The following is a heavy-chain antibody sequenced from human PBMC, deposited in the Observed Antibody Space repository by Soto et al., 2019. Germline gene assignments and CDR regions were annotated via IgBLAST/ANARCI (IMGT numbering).Heavy chain of an antibody. CDR2: ISGSGGST. D-gene: IGHD3-22*01. CDR1: GFTFSSYA. V-gene: IGHV3-23*01. Sequence: EVQLLESGGGLVQPGGSLRLSCAASGFTFSSYAMSWVRQAPGKGLEWVSAISGSGGSTYYADSVKGRFTISRDNSKNTLYLQMTSLRAEDTAVYYCAKGSMIVVGPFDYWGQGTLVTVSS. J-gene: IGHJ4*02. CDR3: AKGSMIVVGPFDY.